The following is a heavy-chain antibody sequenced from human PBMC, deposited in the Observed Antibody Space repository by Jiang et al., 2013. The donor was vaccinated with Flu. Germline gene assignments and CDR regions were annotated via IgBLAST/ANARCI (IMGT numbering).Heavy chain of an antibody. Sequence: SQTLSLTCTVSSASIRNGDYFWTWARQAPGKGLEYIGYIYNSDNTNTYYNPSLTGRVTISVDMSKNQFSLKLSSVTATDTAVYYCAAATSVTMWAFDIWGQGTMVTVSS. CDR3: AAATSVTMWAFDI. CDR2: IYNSDNTNT. V-gene: IGHV4-30-4*01. CDR1: SASIRNGDYF. J-gene: IGHJ3*02. D-gene: IGHD6-25*01.